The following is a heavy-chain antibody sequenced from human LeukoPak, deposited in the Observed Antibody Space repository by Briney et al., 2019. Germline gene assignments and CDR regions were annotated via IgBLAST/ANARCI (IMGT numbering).Heavy chain of an antibody. CDR1: GGTFSSSA. CDR2: IIPIFGTA. D-gene: IGHD6-13*01. J-gene: IGHJ4*02. Sequence: SVKVSCKASGGTFSSSAISWVRQAPGQGLEWMGGIIPIFGTANYAQKFQGRVTITADKSTSTAYMELSSLRSEDTAVYYCARVTAAGTYDYWGQGTLVTVSS. CDR3: ARVTAAGTYDY. V-gene: IGHV1-69*06.